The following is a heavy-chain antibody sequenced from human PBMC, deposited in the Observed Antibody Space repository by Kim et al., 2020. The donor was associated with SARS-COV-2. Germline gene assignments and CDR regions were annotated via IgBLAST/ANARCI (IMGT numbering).Heavy chain of an antibody. CDR3: ARASGVVILPDY. D-gene: IGHD3-10*01. Sequence: SYAQKFQGRVTMTRDTSTSTVYMELSSLRSEDTAVYYCARASGVVILPDYWGQGTLVTVSS. V-gene: IGHV1-46*01. J-gene: IGHJ4*02.